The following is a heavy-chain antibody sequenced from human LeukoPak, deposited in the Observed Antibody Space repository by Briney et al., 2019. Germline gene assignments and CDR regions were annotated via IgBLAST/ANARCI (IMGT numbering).Heavy chain of an antibody. Sequence: PGGSLRLSCAASGFSFTTYWMGWVRQASGKGLEWVANINQDGTEKYYVDSVRGRFTISRDNAKNSLYLQMHSLRVEDTAVYYCAKLAKYFYGSETYYFFEHWGQGTPVTASS. CDR3: AKLAKYFYGSETYYFFEH. J-gene: IGHJ4*02. CDR1: GFSFTTYW. V-gene: IGHV3-7*01. D-gene: IGHD3-10*01. CDR2: INQDGTEK.